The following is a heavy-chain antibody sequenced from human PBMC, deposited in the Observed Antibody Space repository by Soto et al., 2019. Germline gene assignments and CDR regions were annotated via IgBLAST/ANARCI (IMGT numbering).Heavy chain of an antibody. CDR1: GYTFTSYA. Sequence: GASVKVSCKASGYTFTSYAMHWVRQAPGQRLEWMGWINAGNGNTKYSQKFQGRVTITSDTSASTAYMELSSLRSEDTAVYYCARGLNGYLHYFDYWGQGTPVTVSS. CDR2: INAGNGNT. D-gene: IGHD5-18*01. CDR3: ARGLNGYLHYFDY. J-gene: IGHJ4*02. V-gene: IGHV1-3*01.